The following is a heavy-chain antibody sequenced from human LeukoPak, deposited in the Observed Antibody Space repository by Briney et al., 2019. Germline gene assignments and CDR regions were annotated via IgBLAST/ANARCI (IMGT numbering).Heavy chain of an antibody. D-gene: IGHD1-26*01. CDR2: INHSGST. CDR1: GGSFSGCY. Sequence: SETLSLTCAVYGGSFSGCYWSWIRQPPGKGLEWIGEINHSGSTNYNPSLKSRVTISIDTSKNQFSLKLSSVTAADTAVYYCARVGSYHRRIDYWGQGTLVTVSS. V-gene: IGHV4-34*01. J-gene: IGHJ4*02. CDR3: ARVGSYHRRIDY.